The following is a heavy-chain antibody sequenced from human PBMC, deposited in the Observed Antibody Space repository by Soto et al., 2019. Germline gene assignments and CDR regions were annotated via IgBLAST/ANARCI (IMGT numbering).Heavy chain of an antibody. CDR1: GFTFSDYY. Sequence: GGSLRLSCAAPGFTFSDYYMGWIRQAPGKWLEWVSYISGYSSYTNYADSVKGRFTISRDNAQNSLYLQMNSLIAVDTAVYYCARTLSSSEVRGVTYFEYWGQGA. J-gene: IGHJ4*02. CDR3: ARTLSSSEVRGVTYFEY. CDR2: ISGYSSYT. V-gene: IGHV3-11*03. D-gene: IGHD3-10*01.